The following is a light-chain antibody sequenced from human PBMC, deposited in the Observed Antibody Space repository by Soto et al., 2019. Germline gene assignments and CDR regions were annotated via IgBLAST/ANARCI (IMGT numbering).Light chain of an antibody. CDR1: QGISSG. Sequence: DIQLTQSPSTLSASVGDRITITCRASQGISSGLAWYQQKPGKAPKLLIYDASSLKSGVPSRFSGSGSGTEFTLTISSLQPDDFATYYCQQYNSYSGTFGQGTKV. J-gene: IGKJ1*01. V-gene: IGKV1-5*01. CDR3: QQYNSYSGT. CDR2: DAS.